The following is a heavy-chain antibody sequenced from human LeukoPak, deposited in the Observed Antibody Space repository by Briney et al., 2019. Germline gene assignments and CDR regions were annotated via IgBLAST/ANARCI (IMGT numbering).Heavy chain of an antibody. D-gene: IGHD3-10*01. CDR1: GGSISSYY. J-gene: IGHJ5*02. Sequence: SETLSLTCTVSGGSISSYYWSWIRQPAGKGLEWIGRIYTSGSTNYNPSLKSRVTISVDTSKNQFSLQLSSVTAADTAVYYCARDDYRGVTNFDPWGQGTLVTVSS. CDR2: IYTSGST. V-gene: IGHV4-4*07. CDR3: ARDDYRGVTNFDP.